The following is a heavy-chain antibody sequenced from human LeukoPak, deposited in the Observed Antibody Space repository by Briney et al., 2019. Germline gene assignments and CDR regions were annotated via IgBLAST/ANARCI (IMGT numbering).Heavy chain of an antibody. CDR3: ARDPPPDY. D-gene: IGHD1-14*01. J-gene: IGHJ4*02. CDR1: GFTFSTYA. CDR2: ISYDGSSK. V-gene: IGHV3-30*04. Sequence: GGSLRLSCAASGFTFSTYAMHWVRQAPGKGLEWVAVISYDGSSKYYADSVKGRFTISRDNAKNSLYLQMNSLRAEDTAVYYCARDPPPDYWGRGTLVTVSS.